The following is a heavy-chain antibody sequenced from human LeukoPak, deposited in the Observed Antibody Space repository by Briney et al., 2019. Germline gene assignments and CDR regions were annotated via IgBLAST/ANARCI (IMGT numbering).Heavy chain of an antibody. V-gene: IGHV1-46*01. Sequence: ASVKVSCKASGYTFTSYYMHWVRQAPAQGREWMGIINPSGGSTSYAQKFQGRVTMTRATSTTTIYMDLSGHRYKVPDVQLCAAGGYYDSSGYSVDYWGQGALVTVSS. CDR1: GYTFTSYY. J-gene: IGHJ4*02. CDR2: INPSGGST. CDR3: AAGGYYDSSGYSVDY. D-gene: IGHD3-22*01.